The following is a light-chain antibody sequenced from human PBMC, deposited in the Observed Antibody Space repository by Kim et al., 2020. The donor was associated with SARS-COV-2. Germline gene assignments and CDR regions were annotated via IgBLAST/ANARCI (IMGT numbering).Light chain of an antibody. CDR3: QVWDSTTVV. J-gene: IGLJ2*01. CDR1: NIGSKN. V-gene: IGLV3-9*01. Sequence: VALGQTARITCAGNNIGSKNVHWYQQKPGRAPVLVIYRDSNRPSGIPERFSGSNSGNTATLTINRAQVGDEADYYCQVWDSTTVVFGGGTKLTVL. CDR2: RDS.